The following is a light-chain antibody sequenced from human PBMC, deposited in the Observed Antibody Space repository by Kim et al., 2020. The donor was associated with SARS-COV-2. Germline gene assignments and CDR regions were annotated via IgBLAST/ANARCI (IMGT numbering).Light chain of an antibody. J-gene: IGKJ2*01. Sequence: RASINCKSSQSVLYSSNNKNYLAWYQQKPGQPPKLLIYWASTRESGVPDRFSGSGSGTDFTLTISSLQAEDVAVYYCQQYESIPFTFGQGTKLEI. CDR3: QQYESIPFT. V-gene: IGKV4-1*01. CDR1: QSVLYSSNNKNY. CDR2: WAS.